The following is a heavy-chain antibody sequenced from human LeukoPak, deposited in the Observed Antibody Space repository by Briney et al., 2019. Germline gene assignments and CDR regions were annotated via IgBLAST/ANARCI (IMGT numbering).Heavy chain of an antibody. CDR3: ARARSRDPFDP. J-gene: IGHJ5*02. V-gene: IGHV1-2*02. Sequence: GASVKVSCKASGYTFTSYGISWVRQAPGQGLEWMGWINPNSGGTNYAQKFQGRVTMTRDTSISTAYMELSRLRSDDTAVYYCARARSRDPFDPWGQGTLVTVSS. CDR1: GYTFTSYG. D-gene: IGHD2-2*01. CDR2: INPNSGGT.